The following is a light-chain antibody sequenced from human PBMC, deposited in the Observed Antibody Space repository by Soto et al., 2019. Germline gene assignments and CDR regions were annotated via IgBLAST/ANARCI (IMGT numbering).Light chain of an antibody. J-gene: IGLJ1*01. CDR3: QSFDSSLRVYV. Sequence: QSALTQPPSVSGAPGQRVTISCTGSSSNFGAGYEVHWYKQLPGAAPTLVIFNNLNRPSGVPERFSGSKSGTSASLVISGLQAEDEADYYCQSFDSSLRVYVFGSGTKVTAL. V-gene: IGLV1-40*01. CDR1: SSNFGAGYE. CDR2: NNL.